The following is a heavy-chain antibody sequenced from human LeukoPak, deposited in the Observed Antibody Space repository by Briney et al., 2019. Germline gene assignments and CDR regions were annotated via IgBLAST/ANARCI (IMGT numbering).Heavy chain of an antibody. D-gene: IGHD4-17*01. CDR2: IYPGDSDT. J-gene: IGHJ5*02. Sequence: GESLKISCKGSGYSFTSYWIGWVRQMPGKGLEWMGIIYPGDSDTRYSPSFQGQVTISADKSISTAYLQWSSPKASDTAMYYCARQTTVTTPPNWFDPWGQGTLVTVSS. CDR3: ARQTTVTTPPNWFDP. V-gene: IGHV5-51*01. CDR1: GYSFTSYW.